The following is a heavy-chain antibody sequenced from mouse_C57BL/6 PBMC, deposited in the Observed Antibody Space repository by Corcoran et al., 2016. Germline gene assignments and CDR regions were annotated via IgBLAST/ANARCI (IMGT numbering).Heavy chain of an antibody. D-gene: IGHD1-1*01. V-gene: IGHV1-26*01. CDR1: GYTFTDYY. CDR2: INPNNGGT. J-gene: IGHJ2*01. CDR3: ARPFTTVVATDY. Sequence: EVQLQQSGPELVKPGASVKISCKASGYTFTDYYMNWVKQSHGKSLEWIGDINPNNGGTSYNQKFKGKATLTVDKSSSTAYMELRSLTSEDSAVYYCARPFTTVVATDYWGQGTTLTVSS.